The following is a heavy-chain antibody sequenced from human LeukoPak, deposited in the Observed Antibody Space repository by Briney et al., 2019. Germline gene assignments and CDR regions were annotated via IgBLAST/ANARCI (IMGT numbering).Heavy chain of an antibody. D-gene: IGHD1-26*01. CDR1: GGTFSSYA. V-gene: IGHV1-69*04. J-gene: IGHJ4*02. Sequence: SVKVSCKASGGTFSSYAISWVRQAPGQGLEWMGRIIPILGIANYAQKFQGRVTITADKSTSTAYMELSSLRSENTAVYYCARDVVGATTFDYWGQGTLVTVSS. CDR2: IIPILGIA. CDR3: ARDVVGATTFDY.